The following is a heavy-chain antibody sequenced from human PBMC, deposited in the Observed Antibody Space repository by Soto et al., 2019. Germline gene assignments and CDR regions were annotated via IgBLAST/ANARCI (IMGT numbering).Heavy chain of an antibody. V-gene: IGHV1-8*01. J-gene: IGHJ4*02. CDR3: ASRVELGSGWYTSPFDY. D-gene: IGHD6-19*01. Sequence: GASVKVSCKASGYTFTSYDINWVRQATGQVLEWMGWMNPNSGNTGYAQKFQGRVTMTRNTSISTAYMELSSLRSEDTAVYFCASRVELGSGWYTSPFDYWGQGTPVTVSS. CDR1: GYTFTSYD. CDR2: MNPNSGNT.